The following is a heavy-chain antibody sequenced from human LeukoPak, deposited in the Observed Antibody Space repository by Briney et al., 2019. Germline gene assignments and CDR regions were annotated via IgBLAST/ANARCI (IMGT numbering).Heavy chain of an antibody. CDR1: GFTFSDYV. CDR2: ISNSGDRT. V-gene: IGHV3-23*01. D-gene: IGHD3-3*01. Sequence: PGGSLRLSCAASGFTFSDYVMGWVRQAPGKGLEWVSGISNSGDRTYYADSVKGRFTISRDNSKNTLYLQMNSLRAEDTAVYYCAKDLDPLILGFWSGYAPFDYWGQGTLVTVSS. CDR3: AKDLDPLILGFWSGYAPFDY. J-gene: IGHJ4*02.